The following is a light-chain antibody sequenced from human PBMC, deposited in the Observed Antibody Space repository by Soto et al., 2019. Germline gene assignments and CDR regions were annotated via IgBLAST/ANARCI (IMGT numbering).Light chain of an antibody. V-gene: IGLV2-14*01. CDR1: SSDVGGYHF. CDR3: YSYTTTSTYV. Sequence: QSALTQPASVSGSPGQSITLSCTGTSSDVGGYHFVSWYQQHPGKAPKLIIYEVSNRPSGVSDRFSASKSGNTASLTISGLQAEHEADYYCYSYTTTSTYVFGTGTKVTVL. J-gene: IGLJ1*01. CDR2: EVS.